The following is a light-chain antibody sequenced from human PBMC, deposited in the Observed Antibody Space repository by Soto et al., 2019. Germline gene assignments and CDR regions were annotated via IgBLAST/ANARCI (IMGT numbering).Light chain of an antibody. J-gene: IGKJ1*01. Sequence: DVRMKQSPAALSSYIRDRVSITCRASQSISSYLKGYQQKKGKEPQMLIYDASSLKGRVISRFSGSGCGREFNILIISLQPEDFVTYYCTQYYSHLRPFGQG. V-gene: IGKV1-39*01. CDR3: TQYYSHLRP. CDR2: DAS. CDR1: QSISSY.